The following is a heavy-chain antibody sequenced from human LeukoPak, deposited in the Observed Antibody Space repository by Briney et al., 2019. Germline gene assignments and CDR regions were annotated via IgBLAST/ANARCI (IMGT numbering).Heavy chain of an antibody. Sequence: GGSLRLSCAASGFTFSSYAMSWVRQAPGKGLEWLSTFGTGIANTYYADSVKGRFIISRDNSKNTLYLQINSLRAEDTAIYYCAKNLPGRPFDYWGQGALVTVSS. CDR3: AKNLPGRPFDY. CDR1: GFTFSSYA. CDR2: FGTGIANT. J-gene: IGHJ4*02. D-gene: IGHD1-14*01. V-gene: IGHV3-23*01.